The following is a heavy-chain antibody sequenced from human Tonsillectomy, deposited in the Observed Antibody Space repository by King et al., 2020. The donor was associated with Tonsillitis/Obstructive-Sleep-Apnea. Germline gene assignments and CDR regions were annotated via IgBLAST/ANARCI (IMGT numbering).Heavy chain of an antibody. V-gene: IGHV2-26*01. D-gene: IGHD3-22*01. CDR1: GFSLSNARMG. CDR3: ARIPGYYDGSNWFDP. Sequence: TLKESGPVLVKPTETLTLTCTVSGFSLSNARMGVSWIRQPPGKALEWLAHIFSNDEKSYSTSLKGRLTISKDTSKSKVVLTMTNMDPVDTATYYCARIPGYYDGSNWFDPWGQGTLVTVSS. CDR2: IFSNDEK. J-gene: IGHJ5*02.